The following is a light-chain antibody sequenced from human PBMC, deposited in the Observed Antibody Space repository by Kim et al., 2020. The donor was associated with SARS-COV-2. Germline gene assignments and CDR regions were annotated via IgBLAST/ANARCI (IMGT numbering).Light chain of an antibody. Sequence: DIQMTQSPSSLSASVGDRVTITCRASQDIRNDLGWYQQNPGRAPKRLIYGASSLQSGVPSRFSGSGSGTEFTLTISSVQPEDFATYFCLQHNTYPIPFGQGTRLEIK. CDR3: LQHNTYPIP. CDR2: GAS. J-gene: IGKJ5*01. CDR1: QDIRND. V-gene: IGKV1-17*01.